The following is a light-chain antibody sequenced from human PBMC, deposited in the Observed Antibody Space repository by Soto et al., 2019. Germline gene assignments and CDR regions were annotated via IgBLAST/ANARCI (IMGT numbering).Light chain of an antibody. Sequence: EIVMTQSPATLSVSPGERATLSCRASQSLGGNLAWYQQKPGQAPRLLIFGASTRATGIPATFSGSGSGTEFTLTISSLQSEGSAVYYCQQYNKWPPTFGQGTKVDIK. CDR2: GAS. CDR3: QQYNKWPPT. J-gene: IGKJ1*01. V-gene: IGKV3-15*01. CDR1: QSLGGN.